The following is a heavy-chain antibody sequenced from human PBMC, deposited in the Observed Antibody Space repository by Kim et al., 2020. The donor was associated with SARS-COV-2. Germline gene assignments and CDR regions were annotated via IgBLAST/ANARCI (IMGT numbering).Heavy chain of an antibody. D-gene: IGHD6-13*01. CDR2: IYYSGST. Sequence: SETLSLTCTVSGGSISSSSYYWGWIRQPPGKGLEWIGSIYYSGSTYYNPSLKSRVTISVDTSKNQFSLKLSSVTAADTAVYYCATWIAAAAHMRGIDYWGQGTLVTVSS. J-gene: IGHJ4*02. CDR1: GGSISSSSYY. CDR3: ATWIAAAAHMRGIDY. V-gene: IGHV4-39*01.